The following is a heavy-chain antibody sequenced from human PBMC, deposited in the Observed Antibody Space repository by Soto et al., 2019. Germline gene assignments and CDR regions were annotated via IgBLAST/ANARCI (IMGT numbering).Heavy chain of an antibody. CDR2: ISYDGTT. CDR1: GGSMNSGGYC. D-gene: IGHD2-15*01. V-gene: IGHV4-31*03. CDR3: SRGILV. J-gene: IGHJ4*02. Sequence: QVQLQESGPGLVKPSQTLSLTCTVSGGSMNSGGYCWSWIRQHPGEGLEWMGCISYDGTTSYNPYLMSGVIISVDTSKNQFSLKLPCVTAADTAVYYCSRGILVWGQGTLITVSS.